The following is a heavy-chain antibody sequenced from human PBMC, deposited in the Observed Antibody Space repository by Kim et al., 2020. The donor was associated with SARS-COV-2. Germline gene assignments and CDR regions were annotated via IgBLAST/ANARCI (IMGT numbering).Heavy chain of an antibody. V-gene: IGHV3-30*07. J-gene: IGHJ1*01. D-gene: IGHD3-22*01. Sequence: SVKRRCTLSRDNSKNTLYLQMTSLRAEDTAVYYCARVERPDYYASVGPYLWGQGTLVTVSS. CDR3: ARVERPDYYASVGPYL.